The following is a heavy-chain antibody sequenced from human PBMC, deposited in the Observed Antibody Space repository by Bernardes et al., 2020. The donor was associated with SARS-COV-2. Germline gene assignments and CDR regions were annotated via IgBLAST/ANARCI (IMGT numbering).Heavy chain of an antibody. CDR2: ISAYDGNT. CDR1: GYTFTNYG. D-gene: IGHD2-15*01. V-gene: IGHV1-18*01. Sequence: ASVKVSCKASGYTFTNYGISWVRQAPGQGLEWMGWISAYDGNTNYAQKVQGRVTMTTDTSTSTAHMELRSLRSDDTAVYYCARDHKLFDAFYIWGQGTRVTVSS. CDR3: ARDHKLFDAFYI. J-gene: IGHJ3*02.